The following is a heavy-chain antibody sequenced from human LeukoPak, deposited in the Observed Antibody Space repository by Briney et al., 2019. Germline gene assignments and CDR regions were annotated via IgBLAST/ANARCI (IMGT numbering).Heavy chain of an antibody. CDR2: ISYDGSNK. CDR1: GFTFSSYG. CDR3: TRVSSLVVITPGLYYFDY. V-gene: IGHV3-30-3*01. D-gene: IGHD3-22*01. Sequence: GGSLRLSGAASGFTFSSYGMHWVRQAPGKGLEWVAVISYDGSNKYYADSVKGRFTISRDNSKNTLYLQMNSLRAEDTAVYYCTRVSSLVVITPGLYYFDYWGQGTLVTVSS. J-gene: IGHJ4*02.